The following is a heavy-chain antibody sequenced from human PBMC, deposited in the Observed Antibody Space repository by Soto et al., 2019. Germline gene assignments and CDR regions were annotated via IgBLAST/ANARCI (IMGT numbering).Heavy chain of an antibody. CDR1: GASINDNYW. CDR2: IFHSGSS. D-gene: IGHD6-6*01. J-gene: IGHJ4*02. CDR3: ARDTHNSSSPLLDV. V-gene: IGHV4-4*02. Sequence: QVQLQESGPGLVKPSGTLSLTCDVSGASINDNYWWSWVRQPPGKGLEWIGEIFHSGSSNYNPSLRSRLTISVDKSKNQFSLKLSSVTAADTAIYFCARDTHNSSSPLLDVWGQGTLVTVSS.